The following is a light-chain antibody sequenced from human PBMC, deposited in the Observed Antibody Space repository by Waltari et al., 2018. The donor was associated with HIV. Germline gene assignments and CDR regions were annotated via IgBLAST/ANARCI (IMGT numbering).Light chain of an antibody. CDR1: QSDLSNY. CDR2: GAS. V-gene: IGKV3-20*01. J-gene: IGKJ3*01. CDR3: QQYGGSPGFT. Sequence: EHVLTQSPGILSVSPGERVTLSCRASQSDLSNYLAWYQQKPGQAPRLLIVGASSRATGIPDRFIGSGSGTDFTLTISRLEPEDFAVYYCQQYGGSPGFTFGPGTKVDIK.